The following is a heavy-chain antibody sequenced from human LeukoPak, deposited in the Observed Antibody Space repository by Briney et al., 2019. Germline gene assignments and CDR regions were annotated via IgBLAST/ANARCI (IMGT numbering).Heavy chain of an antibody. CDR2: IYFSGST. Sequence: PSKTLSLTCTVSGASISSYYWSWIRQPPGKGLEWIGYIYFSGSTNSNPSLKSRVTISVDTSKNQFSLKLSSVTAADTAVYYCARHYYYVSSGLFHYWGQGTLVTVSS. CDR1: GASISSYY. D-gene: IGHD3-22*01. J-gene: IGHJ4*02. CDR3: ARHYYYVSSGLFHY. V-gene: IGHV4-59*01.